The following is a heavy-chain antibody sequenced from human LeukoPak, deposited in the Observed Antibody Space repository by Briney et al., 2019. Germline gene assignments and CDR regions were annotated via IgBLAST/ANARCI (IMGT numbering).Heavy chain of an antibody. D-gene: IGHD6-19*01. CDR3: ARIPFQWLVSDFDY. V-gene: IGHV3-21*01. J-gene: IGHJ4*02. CDR1: GFTFSSYS. Sequence: SGGSLRLSCAASGFTFSSYSMNWVRQAPGKGLEWVSSISSSSSYIYYADSVKGRFTISRDNAKNSLYLQMNSLRAEDTAVYYCARIPFQWLVSDFDYWGQRTLVTVSS. CDR2: ISSSSSYI.